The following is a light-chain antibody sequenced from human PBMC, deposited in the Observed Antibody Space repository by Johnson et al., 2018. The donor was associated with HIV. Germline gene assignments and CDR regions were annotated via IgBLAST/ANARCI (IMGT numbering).Light chain of an antibody. CDR2: ENN. CDR1: SSNIGNNY. Sequence: QSVLTQPPSVSAAPGQKVTISCSGSSSNIGNNYVSWYQQLPGTAPKLLIYENNKRPSGIPDRFSGSKSGTSATLGITGLQTGDEADYYCGTWDSSLSAWVVGTGTKVTV. J-gene: IGLJ1*01. CDR3: GTWDSSLSAWV. V-gene: IGLV1-51*02.